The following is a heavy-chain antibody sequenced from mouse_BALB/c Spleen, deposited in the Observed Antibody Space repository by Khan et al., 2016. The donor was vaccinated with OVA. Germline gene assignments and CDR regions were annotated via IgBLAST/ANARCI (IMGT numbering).Heavy chain of an antibody. CDR3: ARLAYYYNSEGFAY. V-gene: IGHV5-6*01. D-gene: IGHD1-1*02. CDR1: GFTFSTYG. Sequence: EVHLVESGGDLVKTGGSLKLSCAASGFTFSTYGMSWVRQTPDKRLEWVATISSGGHYTYYIDSVKGRFTISRDNAKNILDLQMTSLRSEDTAMYYCARLAYYYNSEGFAYWGRGTLVTVSA. CDR2: ISSGGHYT. J-gene: IGHJ3*01.